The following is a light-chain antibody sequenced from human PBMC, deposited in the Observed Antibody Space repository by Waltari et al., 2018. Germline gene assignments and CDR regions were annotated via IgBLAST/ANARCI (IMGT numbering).Light chain of an antibody. V-gene: IGKV1-39*01. CDR2: AAS. Sequence: DVQMTQSPSSLSASVGDRFTITCRASQNINTYLNWYQQKPGKVPKVLIHAASTLHSGVPSRFSGSGSGTDFTLTINSLQPEDFATYYCQQSHRTPYTFGQGTKLEVK. CDR1: QNINTY. J-gene: IGKJ2*01. CDR3: QQSHRTPYT.